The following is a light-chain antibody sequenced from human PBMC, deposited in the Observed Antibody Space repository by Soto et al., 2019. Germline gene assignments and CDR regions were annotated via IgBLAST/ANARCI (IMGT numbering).Light chain of an antibody. CDR1: QSVSSNY. V-gene: IGKV3-20*01. CDR2: DVS. J-gene: IGKJ1*01. Sequence: EFVLTQSPGTLSLSPGERATLSCRASQSVSSNYLAWYRQKPGQAPRLLIYDVSRRATGIPDRFSGSGSGTDFTLPVSRLEAEDFAVYYCQPYGSSPETFGQGTKVDIK. CDR3: QPYGSSPET.